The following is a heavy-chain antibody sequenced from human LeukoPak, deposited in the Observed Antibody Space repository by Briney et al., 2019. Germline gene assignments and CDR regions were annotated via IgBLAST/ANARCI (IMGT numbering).Heavy chain of an antibody. J-gene: IGHJ3*02. D-gene: IGHD2-2*01. CDR3: ARVGYCSSTSCYGAFDI. Sequence: TVKVSCKASGGTFSSYAISWVRQAPGQGLEWMGGIIPIFGTANYAQKFQGRVTITADESTSTAYMELSSLRSEDTAVYYCARVGYCSSTSCYGAFDIWGQGTMVTVSS. CDR2: IIPIFGTA. V-gene: IGHV1-69*13. CDR1: GGTFSSYA.